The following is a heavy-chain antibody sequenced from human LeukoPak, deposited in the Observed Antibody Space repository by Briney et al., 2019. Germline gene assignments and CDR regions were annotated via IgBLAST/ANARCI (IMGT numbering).Heavy chain of an antibody. J-gene: IGHJ4*02. D-gene: IGHD1-7*01. CDR1: GDTFSSYT. CDR3: ARQPTGSTSPSDY. Sequence: SVKVSCKASGDTFSSYTISWVRQATGQGLEWMGRIIPIIGIANYAQKFQGRVTITADNSTSTAYMELSSLRSEDTAVYYCARQPTGSTSPSDYGGQGTLVTVSS. CDR2: IIPIIGIA. V-gene: IGHV1-69*02.